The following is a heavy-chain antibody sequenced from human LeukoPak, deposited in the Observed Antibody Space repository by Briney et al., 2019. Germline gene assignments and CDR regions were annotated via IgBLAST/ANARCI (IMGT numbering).Heavy chain of an antibody. V-gene: IGHV3-30*18. D-gene: IGHD3-10*01. Sequence: GGSLRLSCAASGFIFSNYGIHWVRQAPGMGLEWVAGISYDGSKKYYAASVKGRFTISRDTSKVYLQMNSLGDEDTAVYYCANGREFSVAPLREFEYWGQGTLVTVSS. CDR1: GFIFSNYG. J-gene: IGHJ4*02. CDR3: ANGREFSVAPLREFEY. CDR2: ISYDGSKK.